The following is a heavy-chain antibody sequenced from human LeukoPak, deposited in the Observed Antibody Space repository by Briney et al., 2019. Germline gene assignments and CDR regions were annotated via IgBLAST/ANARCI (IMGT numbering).Heavy chain of an antibody. J-gene: IGHJ3*02. CDR3: TRPLITYCGGDCYAPDAFDI. D-gene: IGHD2-21*02. CDR1: GFTFSGSA. Sequence: GGSLRLSCAASGFTFSGSAMHWVRQASGKGREWVGRIRSKANSYATAYAASVKGRFTISRDDSKNTAYLQMNSLKTEDTAVYYCTRPLITYCGGDCYAPDAFDIWGQGTMVTVSS. V-gene: IGHV3-73*01. CDR2: IRSKANSYAT.